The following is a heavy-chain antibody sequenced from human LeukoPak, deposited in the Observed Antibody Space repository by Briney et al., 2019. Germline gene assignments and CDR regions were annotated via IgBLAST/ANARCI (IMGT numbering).Heavy chain of an antibody. V-gene: IGHV3-23*01. D-gene: IGHD2-2*01. CDR2: ISGSGGST. J-gene: IGHJ5*02. Sequence: EGSLRLSCAASGFTFSSYAMSWVRQAPGKGLEWVSAISGSGGSTYYADSVKGRFTISRDNSKNTLYLQMNSLRAEDTAVYYCAKGIGYCSSTSCSAPVDPWGQGTLVTVSS. CDR1: GFTFSSYA. CDR3: AKGIGYCSSTSCSAPVDP.